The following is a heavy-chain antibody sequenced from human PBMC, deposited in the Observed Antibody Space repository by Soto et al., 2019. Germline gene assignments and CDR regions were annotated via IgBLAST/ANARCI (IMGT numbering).Heavy chain of an antibody. CDR3: ERDEYRDV. CDR2: MTDSGTNV. V-gene: IGHV3-48*04. J-gene: IGHJ6*04. CDR1: GFSLSSYA. Sequence: EVQLVDSGGGLVQPGGSLRLSCVASGFSLSSYAMTWVRQAPGKGLEWIAYMTDSGTNVYYADAVRGRFTISRDIANSSVDLQMNSLRAEDTAVYYCERDEYRDVWGKGTTVTVSS. D-gene: IGHD2-2*01.